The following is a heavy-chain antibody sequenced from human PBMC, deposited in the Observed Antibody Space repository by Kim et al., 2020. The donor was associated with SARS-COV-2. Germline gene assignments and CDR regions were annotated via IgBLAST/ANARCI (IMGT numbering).Heavy chain of an antibody. V-gene: IGHV3-30*18. D-gene: IGHD5-18*01. CDR2: ISYDGSNK. CDR3: AKDQVTAMVNGNLES. Sequence: GGSLRLSCAASGFTFNNFGMHWVRQAPGKGLEWVAVISYDGSNKYYADSVKGRFTISRDNSKNTLYLQMHSLRAEDTAVYYCAKDQVTAMVNGNLESCGQRTLVT. CDR1: GFTFNNFG. J-gene: IGHJ4*02.